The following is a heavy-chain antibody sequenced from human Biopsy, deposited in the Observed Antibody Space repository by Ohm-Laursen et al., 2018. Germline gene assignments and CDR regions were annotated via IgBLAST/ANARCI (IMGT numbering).Heavy chain of an antibody. J-gene: IGHJ4*02. CDR2: INRDGSST. V-gene: IGHV3-74*01. CDR1: GYTFSSYW. D-gene: IGHD2-2*01. CDR3: AREGYCSRTSCYPDY. Sequence: SLRLSCAASGYTFSSYWMHWVRQAPGKGLVWVSRINRDGSSTTYADSVKGRFTISRDSAKNTLYLQMNSLRAEDTAVYYCAREGYCSRTSCYPDYWGQGTLATVSS.